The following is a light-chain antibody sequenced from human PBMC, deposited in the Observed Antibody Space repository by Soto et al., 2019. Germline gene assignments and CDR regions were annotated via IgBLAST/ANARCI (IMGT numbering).Light chain of an antibody. V-gene: IGLV2-14*01. CDR2: DVS. J-gene: IGLJ1*01. CDR3: SSYTTSSTYV. Sequence: SALTQPASVSGSPGQSITISCTGTSSDVGGYNYVSWYQQHPGKAPKLMIYDVSTRPSGVSNRFSGSKSGNTASLAISVLQADDEAAYYCSSYTTSSTYVFGTVTKLTVL. CDR1: SSDVGGYNY.